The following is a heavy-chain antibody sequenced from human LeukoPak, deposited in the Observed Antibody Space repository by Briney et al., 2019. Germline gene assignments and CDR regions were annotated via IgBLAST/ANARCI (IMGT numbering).Heavy chain of an antibody. Sequence: ASVRVSCKASGYTFTSYFMHWVRQAPGQGLEWRRVVNPSSGSTTYSQKFQGRVTMTRDTSTSTVYMDLGSLRSDDTAVYYCARAVGPRGGNWFDPWGQGTLVTVSS. CDR3: ARAVGPRGGNWFDP. J-gene: IGHJ5*02. D-gene: IGHD1-26*01. CDR2: VNPSSGST. CDR1: GYTFTSYF. V-gene: IGHV1-46*01.